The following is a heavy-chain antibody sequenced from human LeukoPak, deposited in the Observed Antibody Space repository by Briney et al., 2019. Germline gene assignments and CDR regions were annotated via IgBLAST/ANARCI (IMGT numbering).Heavy chain of an antibody. J-gene: IGHJ4*02. CDR2: ISSSSSYI. CDR3: TKGGGDSCCE. D-gene: IGHD2-15*01. V-gene: IGHV3-21*01. CDR1: GFTFSSYT. Sequence: GGSLRLSCEASGFTFSSYTMNWVRQAPGKGLEWVSSISSSSSYIYYADSVKGRFTISRDNAKNSLRLQMNSLRAEDTAVYYCTKGGGDSCCEWGQGTLVTVSS.